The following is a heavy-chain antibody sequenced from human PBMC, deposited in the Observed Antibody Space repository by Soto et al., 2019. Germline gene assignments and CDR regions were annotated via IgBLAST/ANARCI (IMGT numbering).Heavy chain of an antibody. CDR1: GFTFSSYS. CDR2: ISSSSSYI. D-gene: IGHD5-12*01. J-gene: IGHJ4*02. Sequence: GGSLRLSCAASGFTFSSYSMNWVHQAPGKGLEWVSSISSSSSYIYYADSVKGRFTISRDNAKNSLYLQMNSLRAEDTAVYYCARSGIVATVPFDYWGQGTLVTVSS. CDR3: ARSGIVATVPFDY. V-gene: IGHV3-21*01.